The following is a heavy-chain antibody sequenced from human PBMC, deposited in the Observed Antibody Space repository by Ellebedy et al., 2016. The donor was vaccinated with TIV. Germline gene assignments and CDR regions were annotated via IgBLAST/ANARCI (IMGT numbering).Heavy chain of an antibody. CDR2: ITWDGSSS. Sequence: GGSLRLSCVASGFTFDDYSMHWVRQVPGKGLKWVSLITWDGSSSYYEDSVNGRFTISRDNIKNALYLQMDNLRPEDSATYYCAKAFLPPGYGLESWGQGTLVTVAP. CDR1: GFTFDDYS. CDR3: AKAFLPPGYGLES. V-gene: IGHV3-43D*03. J-gene: IGHJ1*01. D-gene: IGHD2-15*01.